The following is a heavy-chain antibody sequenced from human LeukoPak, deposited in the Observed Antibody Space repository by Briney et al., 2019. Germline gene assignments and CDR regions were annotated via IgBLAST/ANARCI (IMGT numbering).Heavy chain of an antibody. J-gene: IGHJ5*02. CDR2: ISSSGSTI. CDR1: GFTFSDYY. V-gene: IGHV3-11*01. CDR3: ARDVNGYCSSTSCPRGPPYNWFDP. Sequence: GGSLRLSCAASGFTFSDYYMSWIRQAPGKGLEWVLYISSSGSTIYYADSVKGRFTISRDNAKNSLYLQMNSLRAEDTAVYYCARDVNGYCSSTSCPRGPPYNWFDPWGQGTLVTVSS. D-gene: IGHD2-2*01.